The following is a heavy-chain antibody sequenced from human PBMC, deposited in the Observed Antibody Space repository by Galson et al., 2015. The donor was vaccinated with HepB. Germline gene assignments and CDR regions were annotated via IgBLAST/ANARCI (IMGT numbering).Heavy chain of an antibody. CDR2: INAGNGNT. J-gene: IGHJ6*02. Sequence: SVKVSCKASGYTFTSYAMHWVRQAPGQRLEWMGWINAGNGNTKYSQKFQGRVTITRDTSASTAYMELSSLRSEDTAVYYCARDRVGVFYYYGMDVWGQGTTVTVSS. D-gene: IGHD3-22*01. CDR3: ARDRVGVFYYYGMDV. V-gene: IGHV1-3*01. CDR1: GYTFTSYA.